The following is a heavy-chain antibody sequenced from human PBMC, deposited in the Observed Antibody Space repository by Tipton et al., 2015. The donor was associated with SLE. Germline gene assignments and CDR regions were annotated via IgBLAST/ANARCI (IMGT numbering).Heavy chain of an antibody. CDR1: GDSITSDIYY. Sequence: TLSLTCFVSGDSITSDIYYWGWISRPPGKGLEWIGSVYDSGTTHYNPSLKSRVTMSVDTSKTQFSLKLGSLTAADTAVYYCARAVTVGAAHYYDIDVWGQGTMVTVSS. CDR2: VYDSGTT. V-gene: IGHV4-39*07. J-gene: IGHJ6*02. D-gene: IGHD4-17*01. CDR3: ARAVTVGAAHYYDIDV.